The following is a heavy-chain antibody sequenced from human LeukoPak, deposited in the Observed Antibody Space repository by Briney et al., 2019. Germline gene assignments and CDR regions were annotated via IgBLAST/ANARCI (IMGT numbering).Heavy chain of an antibody. CDR1: GGSISSGSYY. Sequence: TSETLSLTCTVSGGSISSGSYYWSWIRQPAGKGLEWIGRIYTSGSTNYNPSLKSRVTISVDTSKNQFSLKLSSVTAADTAVYYCARVRGSIAAHFDYWGQGTLVTVSS. CDR2: IYTSGST. CDR3: ARVRGSIAAHFDY. J-gene: IGHJ4*02. D-gene: IGHD6-6*01. V-gene: IGHV4-61*02.